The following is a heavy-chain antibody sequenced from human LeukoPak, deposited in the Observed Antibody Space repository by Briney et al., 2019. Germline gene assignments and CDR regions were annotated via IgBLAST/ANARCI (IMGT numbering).Heavy chain of an antibody. CDR2: VYYTGST. CDR3: AREADRWFDP. Sequence: PSETLSLTCTVSGGSISSYYWSWVRQPPGKGLEWIGFVYYTGSTNYSPSLKSRVTISVDTSKNQFSLKLSSVTAADTAVYYCAREADRWFDPWGQGTLVTVSS. J-gene: IGHJ5*02. CDR1: GGSISSYY. V-gene: IGHV4-59*01.